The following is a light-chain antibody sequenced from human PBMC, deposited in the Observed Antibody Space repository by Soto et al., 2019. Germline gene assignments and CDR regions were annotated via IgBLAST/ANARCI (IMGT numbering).Light chain of an antibody. J-gene: IGKJ1*01. CDR3: QQYGISPRT. CDR2: ASS. CDR1: ESVSGGS. Sequence: EIVLTQSPGTLSLSPGERATLSCRASESVSGGSLAWYQQRPGQAPRLLIYASSSRATGIPDRFSGSGSGTDFTLTITRLEPEDFAVYYCQQYGISPRTFGQGNKVEIK. V-gene: IGKV3-20*01.